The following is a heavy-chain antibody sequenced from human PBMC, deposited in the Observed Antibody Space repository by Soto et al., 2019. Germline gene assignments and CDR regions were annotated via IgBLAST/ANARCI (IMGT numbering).Heavy chain of an antibody. CDR1: GFTFSNAW. CDR2: IKSKTDGGTT. Sequence: EVQLVESGGGLVQPGGSLRLSCAASGFTFSNAWMNWVRQAPGKGLEWVGRIKSKTDGGTTDYAAPVKGRFTISRDDSKNTLYLQMNSLKTEDTAVYYCTVQLILAVAGGEYFQHWGQGTLVTVSS. J-gene: IGHJ1*01. D-gene: IGHD6-19*01. V-gene: IGHV3-15*07. CDR3: TVQLILAVAGGEYFQH.